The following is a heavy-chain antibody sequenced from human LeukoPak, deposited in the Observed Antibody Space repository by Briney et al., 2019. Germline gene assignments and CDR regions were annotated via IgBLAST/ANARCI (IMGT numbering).Heavy chain of an antibody. Sequence: GGSLRLSCAASGFTFSSYAMSWVRQAPGKGLEWVSGVSGSGGSTYYADSVKGRFTISRDNSKNTLYLQMNSLRAEDTAVYYCAKESSGYYDYFDYWGQGTLVTVSS. J-gene: IGHJ4*02. D-gene: IGHD3-22*01. CDR3: AKESSGYYDYFDY. V-gene: IGHV3-23*01. CDR1: GFTFSSYA. CDR2: VSGSGGST.